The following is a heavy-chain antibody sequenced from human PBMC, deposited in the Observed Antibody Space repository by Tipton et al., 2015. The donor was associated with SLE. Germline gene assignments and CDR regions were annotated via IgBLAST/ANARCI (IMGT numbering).Heavy chain of an antibody. J-gene: IGHJ4*02. CDR3: AKFEKTTDFYLDS. V-gene: IGHV3-23*01. Sequence: SLRLSCATSGFTFSSYALSWVRRAPGKGLEWVSAISGGGGSTYYADFVKGRFSISIDKSKKTLFLQMSSLRVDDTDTYYCAKFEKTTDFYLDSWGQGTLVSVSS. CDR1: GFTFSSYA. D-gene: IGHD1/OR15-1a*01. CDR2: ISGGGGST.